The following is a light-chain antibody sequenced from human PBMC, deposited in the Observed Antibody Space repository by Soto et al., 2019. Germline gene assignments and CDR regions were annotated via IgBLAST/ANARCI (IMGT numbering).Light chain of an antibody. J-gene: IGLJ2*01. V-gene: IGLV2-14*01. CDR2: EVI. Sequence: QSALTQPASVSGSPGQSISISCIGTSSDVGGYNYVSWYQQYPGKAPKLIIYEVINRPSGVSNRFSGSKSGNTASLTISGLQAEDEADYYCSSYTGGSTLEVVFGGGTKLTVL. CDR1: SSDVGGYNY. CDR3: SSYTGGSTLEVV.